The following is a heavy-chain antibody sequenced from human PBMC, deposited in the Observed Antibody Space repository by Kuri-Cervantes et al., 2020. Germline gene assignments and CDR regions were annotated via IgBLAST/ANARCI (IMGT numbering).Heavy chain of an antibody. V-gene: IGHV3-30*18. Sequence: GGSLRLSCAASGFTFSSYGMHWVRQAPGKGLEWVAVISYDGSNKYYADSVKGRFTISRDNSKNTLYLQMNSLRAEDTALYYCAKDSSGYDYETLYYFDYWGQGTLVTVSS. CDR2: ISYDGSNK. CDR3: AKDSSGYDYETLYYFDY. CDR1: GFTFSSYG. D-gene: IGHD5-12*01. J-gene: IGHJ4*02.